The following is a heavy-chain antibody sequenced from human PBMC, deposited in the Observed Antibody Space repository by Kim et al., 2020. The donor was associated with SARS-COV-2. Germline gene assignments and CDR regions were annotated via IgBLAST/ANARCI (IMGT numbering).Heavy chain of an antibody. J-gene: IGHJ6*02. CDR3: ARVILYYYGMDV. Sequence: YYNPSLKSRVTISVDTSKNQFSLKLNSVTAADTAVYYCARVILYYYGMDVWGQGTTVTVSS. V-gene: IGHV4-31*02.